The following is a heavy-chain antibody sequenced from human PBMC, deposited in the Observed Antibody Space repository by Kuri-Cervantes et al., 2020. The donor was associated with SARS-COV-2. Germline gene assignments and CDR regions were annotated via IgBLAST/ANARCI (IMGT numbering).Heavy chain of an antibody. D-gene: IGHD3-22*01. V-gene: IGHV1-18*01. Sequence: ASVKVSCKASGGTFSSYAISWVRQAPGQGLEWMGWISAYNGNTNYAQKLQGRVTMTTDTSTSTAYMELRSLRSDDTAVYYCATVGPSLYDSSGYSSYYFDYWGQGTLVTVSS. CDR3: ATVGPSLYDSSGYSSYYFDY. J-gene: IGHJ4*02. CDR1: GGTFSSYA. CDR2: ISAYNGNT.